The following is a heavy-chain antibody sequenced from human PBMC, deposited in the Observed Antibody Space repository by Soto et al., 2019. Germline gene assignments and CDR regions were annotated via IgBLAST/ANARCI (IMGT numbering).Heavy chain of an antibody. Sequence: QLQLQETGPGLVKPSETLSLTCTVSGASIKSRNYFWGWIRQPPGKGLEFVGSIHSSGGPYYNPSLNSRVRVSVDLSNSHFSLRLKSLTATDTAVYYCGRLAEAATGHTDFDFWGQGTLVTVSS. CDR2: IHSSGGP. D-gene: IGHD2-15*01. V-gene: IGHV4-39*02. J-gene: IGHJ4*02. CDR1: GASIKSRNYF. CDR3: GRLAEAATGHTDFDF.